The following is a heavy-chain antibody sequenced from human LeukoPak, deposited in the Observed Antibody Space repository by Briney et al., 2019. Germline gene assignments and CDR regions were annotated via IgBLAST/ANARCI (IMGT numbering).Heavy chain of an antibody. J-gene: IGHJ4*02. CDR2: ISYDGSNK. D-gene: IGHD6-13*01. Sequence: GGSLRLSCAASGFTFSSYAMNCVRQAPGKGPDWVALISYDGSNKYYADSVKGRFTISRDNSESTLYLQMNSLRAEDTAVYYCARGGLYTSSWYGPIDYWGQGTLVTVSS. V-gene: IGHV3-30*04. CDR3: ARGGLYTSSWYGPIDY. CDR1: GFTFSSYA.